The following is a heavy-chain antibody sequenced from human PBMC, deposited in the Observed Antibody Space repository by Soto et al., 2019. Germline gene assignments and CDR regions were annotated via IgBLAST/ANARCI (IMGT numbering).Heavy chain of an antibody. Sequence: VQLVESGGGLVQPGGSLRLSCAASGFSFTSYWMHWVRQAPGKGLVWVSRINSDGSSTSYADSVKGRFTISRDNAENTLYLQMNSLRVEDTAVYYCARGTRNPSTWYSTWGQGTLVTVSS. CDR2: INSDGSST. D-gene: IGHD6-13*01. V-gene: IGHV3-74*01. CDR3: ARGTRNPSTWYST. J-gene: IGHJ5*02. CDR1: GFSFTSYW.